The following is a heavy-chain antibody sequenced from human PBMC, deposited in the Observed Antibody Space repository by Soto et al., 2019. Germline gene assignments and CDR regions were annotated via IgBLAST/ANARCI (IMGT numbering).Heavy chain of an antibody. D-gene: IGHD2-2*01. Sequence: ASVKVSCKTSGYTFSRYYMHWVRQAPGQGLEWMGIINPSSGSPNYAQKFLGRLTVTSDKSTSTVYMELNGLTSEDTAMYYCARGVVVQVDEMGGPDSWG. CDR2: INPSSGSP. CDR1: GYTFSRYY. V-gene: IGHV1-46*01. J-gene: IGHJ5*01. CDR3: ARGVVVQVDEMGGPDS.